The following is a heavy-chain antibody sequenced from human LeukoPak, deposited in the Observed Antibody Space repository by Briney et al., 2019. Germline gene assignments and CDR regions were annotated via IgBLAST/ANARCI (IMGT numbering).Heavy chain of an antibody. Sequence: SETLSLTCTVSGGSISSSSYYWGWIRQPPGKGLEWIGSINYSGSTYYNPSLKSRVTISVDTSKNQFSLKLSSVTAADTAVYYCARDWQLEKYTITNGFDPWGQGTLVTVSS. CDR1: GGSISSSSYY. J-gene: IGHJ5*02. V-gene: IGHV4-39*07. D-gene: IGHD6-6*01. CDR2: INYSGST. CDR3: ARDWQLEKYTITNGFDP.